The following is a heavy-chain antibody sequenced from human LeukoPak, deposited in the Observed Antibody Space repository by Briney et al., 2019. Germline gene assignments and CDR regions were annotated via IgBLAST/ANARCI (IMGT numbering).Heavy chain of an antibody. V-gene: IGHV4-59*11. CDR2: IYYSGST. J-gene: IGHJ6*03. D-gene: IGHD5-18*01. CDR1: GGSISSHY. Sequence: SETLSLTCTVSGGSISSHYWSWIRQPPGKGLEWIGYIYYSGSTNYNPSLKSRVTISVDTSKNQFPLKLSSVTAADTAVYYCARAGYSSYYYYYMDVWGKGTTVTVSS. CDR3: ARAGYSSYYYYYMDV.